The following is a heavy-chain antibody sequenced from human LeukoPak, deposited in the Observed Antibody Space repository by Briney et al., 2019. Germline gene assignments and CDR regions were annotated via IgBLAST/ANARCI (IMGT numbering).Heavy chain of an antibody. CDR2: INTNTGNP. Sequence: ASVKVSCKASGYTFTTYGVNWVRQALGQGLEWIGWINTNTGNPTYGQGFTGRFVFSLDTSASTAYLQISSLKAEDSAVYYCARDLRGQQLGGDYWGQGTLVTVSS. J-gene: IGHJ4*02. CDR1: GYTFTTYG. CDR3: ARDLRGQQLGGDY. V-gene: IGHV7-4-1*02. D-gene: IGHD6-13*01.